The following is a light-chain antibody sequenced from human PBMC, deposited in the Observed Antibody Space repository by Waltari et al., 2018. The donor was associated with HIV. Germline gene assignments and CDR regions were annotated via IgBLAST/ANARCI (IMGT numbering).Light chain of an antibody. Sequence: QSALTQPRSVSGSPGQSVTISCTGTYSDVGDYNYVSCYQQHPGKAPKLLFYDVSQRPSGVPDRFSCSKSGNTASLTISGLQADDDADYYCCSFAGTYTIFGGGTKLTVL. CDR1: YSDVGDYNY. J-gene: IGLJ2*01. CDR2: DVS. V-gene: IGLV2-11*01. CDR3: CSFAGTYTI.